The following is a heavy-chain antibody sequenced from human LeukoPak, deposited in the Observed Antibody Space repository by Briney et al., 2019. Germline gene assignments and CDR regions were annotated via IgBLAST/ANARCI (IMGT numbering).Heavy chain of an antibody. CDR2: INHSGST. V-gene: IGHV4-34*01. Sequence: SETLSLTCAVYGGSFSGYYWSWIRQPPGKGLEWIGEINHSGSTNYNPSLKSRVTISVDTSKNQFSLKLSSVTAADTAVYYCARPHPPLTTLDGDRAGGYYFDYWGQGTLVTVSS. CDR1: GGSFSGYY. J-gene: IGHJ4*02. CDR3: ARPHPPLTTLDGDRAGGYYFDY. D-gene: IGHD4-17*01.